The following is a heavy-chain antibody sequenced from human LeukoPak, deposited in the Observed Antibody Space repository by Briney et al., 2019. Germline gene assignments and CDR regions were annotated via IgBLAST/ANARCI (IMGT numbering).Heavy chain of an antibody. V-gene: IGHV3-30*02. J-gene: IGHJ4*02. CDR2: IRYDGGDE. D-gene: IGHD4-17*01. CDR3: AKYCHGAYGSFFDY. CDR1: GFTFSDYG. Sequence: PGGSLRLSCAASGFTFSDYGMHWVRQAPGKGLEWVAFIRYDGGDEKYADSVKGRFTVSRDNSKNTLYLQMNSLRVEDTAVYYCAKYCHGAYGSFFDYWGQGTLVTVSS.